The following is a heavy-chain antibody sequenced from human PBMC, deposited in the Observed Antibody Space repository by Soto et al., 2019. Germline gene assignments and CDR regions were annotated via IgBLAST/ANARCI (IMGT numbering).Heavy chain of an antibody. V-gene: IGHV4-34*01. D-gene: IGHD3-22*01. CDR3: ERPRREYYVSSGYYYTRRQYWFDP. CDR2: INHSGST. J-gene: IGHJ5*02. CDR1: GGSFRGYY. Sequence: SETLSLTCAVYGGSFRGYYWSWIRQPPGKGMEWIGEINHSGSTNYSPSLKSRVTISVDTSKNQFSLKLSSVTAADTAVYYCERPRREYYVSSGYYYTRRQYWFDPWGQGTLVTVSS.